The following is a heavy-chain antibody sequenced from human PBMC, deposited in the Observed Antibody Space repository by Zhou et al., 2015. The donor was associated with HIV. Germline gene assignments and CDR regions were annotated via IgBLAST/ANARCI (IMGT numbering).Heavy chain of an antibody. CDR1: GFTFSGSA. CDR3: NRRDYYGSGTGFDY. V-gene: IGHV3-73*01. D-gene: IGHD3-10*01. CDR2: IRSKANTYAT. Sequence: EVQLVESGGGLVQPGGSLRLSCAASGFTFSGSAMHWVRQASGKGLEWVGRIRSKANTYATAYATSVKGRFTISRDDSKNTAYLQMHSLKTEDTAVYYCNRRDYYGSGTGFDYWGQGTLVTSPQ. J-gene: IGHJ4*02.